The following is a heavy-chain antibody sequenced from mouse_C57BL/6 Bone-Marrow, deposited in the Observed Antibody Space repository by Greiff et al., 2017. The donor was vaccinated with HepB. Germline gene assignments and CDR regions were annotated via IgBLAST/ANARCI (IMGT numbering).Heavy chain of an antibody. CDR3: ASYGSGPWFAY. D-gene: IGHD1-1*01. V-gene: IGHV5-6*01. Sequence: EVMLVESGGDLVKPGGSLKLSCAASGFTFSSYGMSWVRQTPDNRLEWVGTISSGGSYTYYQDSVKGRFTISRDNAKNTLCLQMSSLKSEDTAMYYCASYGSGPWFAYWGQWTLVTVSA. J-gene: IGHJ3*01. CDR2: ISSGGSYT. CDR1: GFTFSSYG.